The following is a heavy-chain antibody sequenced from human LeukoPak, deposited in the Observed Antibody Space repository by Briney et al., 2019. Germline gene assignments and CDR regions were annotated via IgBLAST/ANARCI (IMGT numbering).Heavy chain of an antibody. CDR2: IYYSGST. Sequence: SETLSLTCTVSGGSTSSSSYYWGWIRQPPGKGLEWIGSIYYSGSTYYNPSLKSRVTISVDTSKNQFSLKLSSVTAADTAVYYCARHPWGIVGATDYWGQGTLVTVSS. CDR1: GGSTSSSSYY. J-gene: IGHJ4*02. D-gene: IGHD1-26*01. V-gene: IGHV4-39*01. CDR3: ARHPWGIVGATDY.